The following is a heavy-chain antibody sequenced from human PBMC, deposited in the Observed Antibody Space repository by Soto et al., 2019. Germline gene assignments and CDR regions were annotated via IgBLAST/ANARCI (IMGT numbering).Heavy chain of an antibody. CDR2: ISYDGSNG. J-gene: IGHJ6*02. CDR3: ARDSFGLDV. CDR1: GFTFSYYA. V-gene: IGHV3-30-3*01. Sequence: GWLRRTGPASGFTFSYYAMYGVRQAPGKGLEWVSFISYDGSNGYYADSMKGRFTISRDNSKNTLYLQMDSLTAEDKAVYYCARDSFGLDVWGQGTTVTVYS.